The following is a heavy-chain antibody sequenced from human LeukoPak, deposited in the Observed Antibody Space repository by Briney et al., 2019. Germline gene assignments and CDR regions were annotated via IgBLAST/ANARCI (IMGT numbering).Heavy chain of an antibody. V-gene: IGHV1-2*06. J-gene: IGHJ4*02. CDR3: ARDRSRRTYYDILTGHMPLGYFDY. Sequence: ASVKVSCKASGYTFTGYYMHWVRQAPGQGLEWMGRINPNSGGTNYAQKFQGRVTMTRDTSISTAYMELSRLRSDDTAVYHCARDRSRRTYYDILTGHMPLGYFDYWGQGTLVTVSS. D-gene: IGHD3-9*01. CDR1: GYTFTGYY. CDR2: INPNSGGT.